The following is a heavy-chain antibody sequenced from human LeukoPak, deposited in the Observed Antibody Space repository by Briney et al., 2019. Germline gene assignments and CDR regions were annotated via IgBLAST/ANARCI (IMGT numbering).Heavy chain of an antibody. V-gene: IGHV4-39*07. J-gene: IGHJ4*02. CDR1: GGSISSRGYY. D-gene: IGHD1-26*01. Sequence: PSETLSLTCTVSGGSISSRGYYWSWIRQPPGKGLEWIGEINHSGSTNYNPSLKSRVTISVDTSKNQFSLKLSSVTAADTAVYYCATTTIRLGYWGQGTLVTVSS. CDR2: INHSGST. CDR3: ATTTIRLGY.